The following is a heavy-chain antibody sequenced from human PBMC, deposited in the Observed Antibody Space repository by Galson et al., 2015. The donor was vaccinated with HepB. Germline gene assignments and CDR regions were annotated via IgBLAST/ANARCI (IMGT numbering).Heavy chain of an antibody. CDR2: IDPSDSYT. V-gene: IGHV5-10-1*01. Sequence: QSGAEVKKPGESLRISCKGSGYSFTSYWISWVRQMPGKGLEWMGRIDPSDSYTNYSPSFQGHVTISADKSISTAYLQWSSLKASDTAMYYCARHALECSSISCEYNWFDPWGQGTLVTVSS. D-gene: IGHD2-2*01. J-gene: IGHJ5*02. CDR3: ARHALECSSISCEYNWFDP. CDR1: GYSFTSYW.